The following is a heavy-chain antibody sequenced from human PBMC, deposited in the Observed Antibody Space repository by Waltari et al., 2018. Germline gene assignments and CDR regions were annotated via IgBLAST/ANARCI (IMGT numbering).Heavy chain of an antibody. CDR3: ARFRAHSYGFWEGYNWFDP. V-gene: IGHV4-59*01. CDR1: GGSISSYY. D-gene: IGHD5-18*01. CDR2: IYYSGST. J-gene: IGHJ5*02. Sequence: QVQLQESGPGLVKPSETLSLTCTVSGGSISSYYWRWIRQPPGKGLEWIGYIYYSGSTNYNPSLKSRVTISVDTSKNQFSLKLSSVTAADTAVYYCARFRAHSYGFWEGYNWFDPWGQGTLVTVSS.